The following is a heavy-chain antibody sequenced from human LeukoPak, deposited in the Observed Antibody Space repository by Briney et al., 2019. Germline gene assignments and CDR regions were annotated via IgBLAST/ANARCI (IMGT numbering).Heavy chain of an antibody. Sequence: ASVKVSCKASGYTFTNNFMHWVRQAPGQGLEWMGIINPSGDNTWYAQKFQGRVTMTRDMATSTDYMEVSSLSSEDTAVYYCARDNSVGDSAWWFDPWGQGTLVTVSS. D-gene: IGHD3-16*01. J-gene: IGHJ5*02. CDR1: GYTFTNNF. CDR2: INPSGDNT. CDR3: ARDNSVGDSAWWFDP. V-gene: IGHV1-46*01.